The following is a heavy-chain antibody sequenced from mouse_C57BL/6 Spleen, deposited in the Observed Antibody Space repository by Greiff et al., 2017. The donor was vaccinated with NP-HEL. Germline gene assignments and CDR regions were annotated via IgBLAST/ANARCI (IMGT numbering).Heavy chain of an antibody. Sequence: VQLQQSGPELVKPGASVKIPCKASGYTFTDYNMDWVKQSHGKSLEWIGDINPNNGGTIYNQKFKGKATLTVDKSSSTAYMELRSLTSADTEVYYCARIYRRLYAMDYWGQGTSVTVAS. V-gene: IGHV1-18*01. CDR2: INPNNGGT. D-gene: IGHD1-3*01. J-gene: IGHJ4*01. CDR3: ARIYRRLYAMDY. CDR1: GYTFTDYN.